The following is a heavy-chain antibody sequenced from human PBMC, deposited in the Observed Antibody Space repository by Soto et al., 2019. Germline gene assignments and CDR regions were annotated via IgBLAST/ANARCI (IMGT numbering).Heavy chain of an antibody. D-gene: IGHD3-22*01. CDR2: IYPGDSDT. Sequence: GESLKISCKGSGYSFTSYWIGWVRQMPGKGLEWMGIIYPGDSDTRYSPSFQGQATISADKSISTAYLQWSSLKASDTAMYYCARNYYDSSGYYYYGMDVWGQGTTVTVSS. CDR3: ARNYYDSSGYYYYGMDV. J-gene: IGHJ6*02. CDR1: GYSFTSYW. V-gene: IGHV5-51*01.